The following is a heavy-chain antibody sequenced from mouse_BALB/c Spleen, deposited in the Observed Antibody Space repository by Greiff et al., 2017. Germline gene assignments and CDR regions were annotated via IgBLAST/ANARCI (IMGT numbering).Heavy chain of an antibody. Sequence: QVQLQQSGPGLVAPSQSLSITCTVSGFSLTSYGVHWVRQPPGKGLEWLGVIWAGGSTNYNSALMSRLSISKDNSKSQVFLKMNSLQTDDTAMYYCARDWDDYDVYYAMDYWGQGTSVTVSS. CDR1: GFSLTSYG. CDR2: IWAGGST. J-gene: IGHJ4*01. D-gene: IGHD2-4*01. CDR3: ARDWDDYDVYYAMDY. V-gene: IGHV2-9*02.